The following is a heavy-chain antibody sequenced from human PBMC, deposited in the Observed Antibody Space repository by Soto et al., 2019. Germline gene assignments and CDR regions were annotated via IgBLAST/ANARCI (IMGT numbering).Heavy chain of an antibody. V-gene: IGHV4-34*01. D-gene: IGHD2-15*01. Sequence: PSETLSLTCAVYGGSFSGYYWSWIRQPPGKGLEWIGEINHSGSTNYNPSLKSRVTISVDTSKNQFSLKLSSVTAADTAVYYCARAGGYCSGCSCDPARGFDIWGQGTTVTVSS. CDR3: ARAGGYCSGCSCDPARGFDI. CDR1: GGSFSGYY. CDR2: INHSGST. J-gene: IGHJ3*02.